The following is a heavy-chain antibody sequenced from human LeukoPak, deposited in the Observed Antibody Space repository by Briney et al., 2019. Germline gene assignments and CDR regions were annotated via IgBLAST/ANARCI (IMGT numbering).Heavy chain of an antibody. J-gene: IGHJ6*03. CDR3: AKMGGRLSCYMDV. CDR2: IVGSGRTT. Sequence: GGSLRLSCAASGFTFSSYAMTWVRQAPGKGLEWVSSIVGSGRTTYYADSVRGRFTISRDNSNNTLYLQMSSLRAEDTALYYCAKMGGRLSCYMDVWGKGTTVTVSS. V-gene: IGHV3-23*01. D-gene: IGHD3-16*01. CDR1: GFTFSSYA.